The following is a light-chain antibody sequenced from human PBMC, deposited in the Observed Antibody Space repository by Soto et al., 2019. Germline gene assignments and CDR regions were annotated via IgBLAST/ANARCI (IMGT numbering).Light chain of an antibody. CDR1: QSIGSW. CDR2: KAS. Sequence: DIQMTQSPSTLSASVGDRVTITCRASQSIGSWLAWYQQKPGKAPKLLIYKASSLESGVPSRFSGSGSGTELTLTISSLQPDEFASYYCQQYGSYSPWTFGQGTKVEIK. V-gene: IGKV1-5*03. CDR3: QQYGSYSPWT. J-gene: IGKJ1*01.